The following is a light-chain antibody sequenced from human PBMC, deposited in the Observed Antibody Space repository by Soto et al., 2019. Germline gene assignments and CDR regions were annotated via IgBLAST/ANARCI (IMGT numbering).Light chain of an antibody. CDR3: QQYDRIPWFT. Sequence: EIVLTQSPGTLSLSPGERATLSCRASQSFRSNYLAWYQQRPGQAPRLLIYGVSSRASGIPDRFSGSVSGTDFTLTISRLEPEDSAVYYCQQYDRIPWFTFGGGTKVEI. J-gene: IGKJ4*01. CDR2: GVS. CDR1: QSFRSNY. V-gene: IGKV3-20*01.